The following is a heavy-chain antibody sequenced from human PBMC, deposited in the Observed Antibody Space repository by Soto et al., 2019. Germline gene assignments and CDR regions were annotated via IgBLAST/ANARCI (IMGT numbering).Heavy chain of an antibody. CDR1: GGTLSSYA. Sequence: ASVKVSCKASGGTLSSYAISWVRQAPGQGLEWMGGIIPIFGTANYAQKFQGRVTITADESTSTAYMELSSLRSEDMAVYYCASPGGYCSGGSCVDAFDIWGQGTMVTVSS. CDR3: ASPGGYCSGGSCVDAFDI. D-gene: IGHD2-15*01. CDR2: IIPIFGTA. V-gene: IGHV1-69*13. J-gene: IGHJ3*02.